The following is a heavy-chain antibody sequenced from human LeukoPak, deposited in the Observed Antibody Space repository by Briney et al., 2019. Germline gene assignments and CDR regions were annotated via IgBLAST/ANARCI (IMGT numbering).Heavy chain of an antibody. J-gene: IGHJ4*02. CDR3: ASEIGSSSGYYYVSGGDY. CDR2: ISSSSSYI. Sequence: GGSLRLSCAASGFTFSSYSMNWVRQAPGKGLEWVSSISSSSSYIYYADSVKGRFTISRDNAKNSLYLQMNSLRAEDTAVYYCASEIGSSSGYYYVSGGDYWGQGTLVTVSS. D-gene: IGHD3-22*01. V-gene: IGHV3-21*01. CDR1: GFTFSSYS.